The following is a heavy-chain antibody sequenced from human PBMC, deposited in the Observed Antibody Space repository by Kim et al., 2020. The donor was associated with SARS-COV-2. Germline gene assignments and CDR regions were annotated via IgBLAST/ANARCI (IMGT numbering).Heavy chain of an antibody. V-gene: IGHV5-51*01. Sequence: PSFQGQVTISATKSINTAYLQWSSLRASDTAMYYCARRYYDSSGFEYFDYWGQGTLVTVSS. CDR3: ARRYYDSSGFEYFDY. D-gene: IGHD3-22*01. J-gene: IGHJ4*02.